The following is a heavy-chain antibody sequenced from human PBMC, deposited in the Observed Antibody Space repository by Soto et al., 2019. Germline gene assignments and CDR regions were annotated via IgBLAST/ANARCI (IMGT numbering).Heavy chain of an antibody. CDR3: ARSRDYYYYGMDV. CDR1: GFTFSSYW. J-gene: IGHJ6*02. Sequence: PGGSLRLSCAASGFTFSSYWMSWVRQAPGKGLEWVANIKQDGSEKYYVDSVKGRFTISRDNAKNSLYLQMNSLRAEDTAVYYCARSRDYYYYGMDVWGQGTTVTVSS. CDR2: IKQDGSEK. V-gene: IGHV3-7*01.